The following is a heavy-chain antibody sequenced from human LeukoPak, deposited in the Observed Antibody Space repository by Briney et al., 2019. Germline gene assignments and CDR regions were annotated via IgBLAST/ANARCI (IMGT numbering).Heavy chain of an antibody. CDR2: IYYSGST. Sequence: KTSETLSLTCTVSGGSISSYYWSWIRQPPGKGLEWIGYIYYSGSTNYNPSLKSRVTISVDTSKNQFSLKLSSVTAADTAVYYCAGSSSWRDFDYWGQGTLVTVSS. J-gene: IGHJ4*02. D-gene: IGHD6-13*01. CDR1: GGSISSYY. V-gene: IGHV4-59*01. CDR3: AGSSSWRDFDY.